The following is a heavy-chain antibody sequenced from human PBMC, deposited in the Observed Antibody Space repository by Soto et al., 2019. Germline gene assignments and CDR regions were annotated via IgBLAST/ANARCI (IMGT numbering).Heavy chain of an antibody. D-gene: IGHD3-22*01. Sequence: ASVKVSCKASGGTFSSYAISWVRQAPGQGLEWMGGIIPIFGTANYAQKFQGRVTITADKSTSTAYMELSSLRSEDTAVYYCASCYYYDSSGYPASYYYGMDVWGQGTTVTVSS. CDR2: IIPIFGTA. J-gene: IGHJ6*02. V-gene: IGHV1-69*06. CDR1: GGTFSSYA. CDR3: ASCYYYDSSGYPASYYYGMDV.